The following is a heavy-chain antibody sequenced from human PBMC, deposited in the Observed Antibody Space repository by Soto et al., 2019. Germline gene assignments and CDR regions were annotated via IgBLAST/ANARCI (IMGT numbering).Heavy chain of an antibody. CDR2: IYTSGST. D-gene: IGHD6-13*01. CDR1: GGSISSYY. V-gene: IGHV4-4*07. J-gene: IGHJ5*02. Sequence: DTLSLTCTVSGGSISSYYWSWIRQPAGNGLERIGRIYTSGSTNCNPSLKSRVTMSVDTSKNQFSLKLNSVTAADTAVYYCARGPRSSSWYGMDSWFDPWGQGTLVTVSS. CDR3: ARGPRSSSWYGMDSWFDP.